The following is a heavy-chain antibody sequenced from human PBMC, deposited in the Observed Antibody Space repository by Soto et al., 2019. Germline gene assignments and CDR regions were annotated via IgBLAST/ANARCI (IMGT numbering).Heavy chain of an antibody. CDR3: AILTGYLGAFDI. Sequence: EVQLVESGGGLVQPGGSLRLSCAASGFTFSSYSMNWVRQAPGKGLEWVSYISSSSSTIYYADSVKGRFTISRDNAKNSLYLQMNSLRAEDTAVYYCAILTGYLGAFDIWGQGTMVTVSS. D-gene: IGHD3-16*01. V-gene: IGHV3-48*01. J-gene: IGHJ3*02. CDR2: ISSSSSTI. CDR1: GFTFSSYS.